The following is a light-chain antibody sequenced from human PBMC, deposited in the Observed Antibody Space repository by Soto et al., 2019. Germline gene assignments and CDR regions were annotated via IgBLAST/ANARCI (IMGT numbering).Light chain of an antibody. CDR2: DAS. J-gene: IGKJ4*01. V-gene: IGKV3-11*01. CDR1: QSVSSC. Sequence: EILLTQSPSTLSLSPGERATPSCRASQSVSSCLAWYQQKPGQAPRLLIYDASNMDSGIPARFSGSGSGTDFTLTISSLEPDDFAVYYCQHHSSYSLTFGGGTKVDIK. CDR3: QHHSSYSLT.